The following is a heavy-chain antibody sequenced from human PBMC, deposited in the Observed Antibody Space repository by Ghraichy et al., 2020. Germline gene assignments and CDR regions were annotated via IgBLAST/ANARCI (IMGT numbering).Heavy chain of an antibody. CDR1: GYTFTGYY. CDR2: INPNSGGT. CDR3: ARGYCSSTSCYPVYYYGMDV. Sequence: ASVKVSCKASGYTFTGYYMHWVRQAPGQGLEWMGWINPNSGGTNYAQKFQGRVTMTRDTSISTAYMELSRLRSDDTAVYYCARGYCSSTSCYPVYYYGMDVWGQGTTVTVSS. V-gene: IGHV1-2*02. D-gene: IGHD2-2*01. J-gene: IGHJ6*02.